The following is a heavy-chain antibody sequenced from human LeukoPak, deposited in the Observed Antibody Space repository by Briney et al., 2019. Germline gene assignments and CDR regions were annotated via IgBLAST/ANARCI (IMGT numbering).Heavy chain of an antibody. V-gene: IGHV3-64D*06. CDR1: GFTFNTFA. CDR2: ISDNGGTT. Sequence: GGSLRLSCSASGFTFNTFAMHWVRQAPGKGLEYVSSISDNGGTTYYADSVKGRFTNSRDNSKNTLYLQMSSLRAEDTAVYFCVTQGDGYYSGPFDYWGQGTLVTVSS. D-gene: IGHD3-22*01. CDR3: VTQGDGYYSGPFDY. J-gene: IGHJ4*02.